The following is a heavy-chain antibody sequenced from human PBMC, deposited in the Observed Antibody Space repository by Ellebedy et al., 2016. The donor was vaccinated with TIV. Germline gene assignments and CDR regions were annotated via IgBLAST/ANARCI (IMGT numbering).Heavy chain of an antibody. D-gene: IGHD1-14*01. V-gene: IGHV3-66*01. Sequence: GESLKISCAASGFTISSNYMSWVRKAPGKGLEWVSVIYSGGSTYYADSVKGRFTISRDNSKNTLYLQMNSLRAEDTAVYYCARDHRDYYYYYGMDVWGQGTTVTVSS. J-gene: IGHJ6*02. CDR1: GFTISSNY. CDR2: IYSGGST. CDR3: ARDHRDYYYYYGMDV.